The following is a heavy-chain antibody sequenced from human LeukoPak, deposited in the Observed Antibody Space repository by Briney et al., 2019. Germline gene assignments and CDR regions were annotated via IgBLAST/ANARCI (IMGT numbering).Heavy chain of an antibody. Sequence: ASVKVSCTASGGTFSSYAISWVRQAPGQGLEWMGGIIPIFGTANYAQKFQGRVTITADESTSTAYMELSSLRSEDTAVYYCASRDHYYGSGSYLGVDYWGQGTLVSVSS. CDR1: GGTFSSYA. D-gene: IGHD3-10*01. CDR2: IIPIFGTA. J-gene: IGHJ4*02. V-gene: IGHV1-69*01. CDR3: ASRDHYYGSGSYLGVDY.